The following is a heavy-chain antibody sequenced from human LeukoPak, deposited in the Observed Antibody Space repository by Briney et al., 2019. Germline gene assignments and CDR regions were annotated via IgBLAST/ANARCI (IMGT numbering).Heavy chain of an antibody. CDR2: MNPNSGNT. J-gene: IGHJ4*02. CDR3: ARGGDSSGYVPDY. V-gene: IGHV1-8*01. Sequence: ASVKVSCKASGYTFTSYDINGVGQATGQGLDGMGWMNPNSGNTGYAQKFQGRVTMTRNTSISTAYMELSSLRSEDTAVYYCARGGDSSGYVPDYWGQGTLVTVSS. D-gene: IGHD3-22*01. CDR1: GYTFTSYD.